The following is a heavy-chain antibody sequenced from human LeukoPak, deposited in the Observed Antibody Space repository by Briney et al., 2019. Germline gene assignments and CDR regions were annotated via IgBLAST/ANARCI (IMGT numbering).Heavy chain of an antibody. CDR3: AKKGSSSWYYYFDY. D-gene: IGHD6-13*01. CDR1: GFTFSSYA. V-gene: IGHV3-23*01. CDR2: ISGSGGST. Sequence: GGSLRLSCAASGFTFSSYAMSWVRQAPGQGLEWVSAISGSGGSTYYADSVKGRFTISRDNSKNTLYLQMNSLRAEDTAVYYCAKKGSSSWYYYFDYWGQGTLVTVSS. J-gene: IGHJ4*02.